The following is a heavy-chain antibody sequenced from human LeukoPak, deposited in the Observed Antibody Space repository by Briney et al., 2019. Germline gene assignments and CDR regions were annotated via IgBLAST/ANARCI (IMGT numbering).Heavy chain of an antibody. J-gene: IGHJ4*02. CDR1: GFSFRSYE. Sequence: GGSLRLSCAASGFSFRSYEMNWVRQPPGKGLEWVSYISSSGSTIYYAASVKGGSTISRNNAKNSPLLQMSSLRAEDTALYYCARFGYGGKVDYWGQGTLVTVSS. CDR3: ARFGYGGKVDY. CDR2: ISSSGSTI. D-gene: IGHD4-23*01. V-gene: IGHV3-48*03.